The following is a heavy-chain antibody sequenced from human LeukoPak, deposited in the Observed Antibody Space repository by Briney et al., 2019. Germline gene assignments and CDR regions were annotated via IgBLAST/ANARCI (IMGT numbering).Heavy chain of an antibody. V-gene: IGHV3-21*01. D-gene: IGHD6-13*01. CDR2: ISSSSSYI. CDR3: ATKHSSSGYFDY. J-gene: IGHJ4*02. CDR1: GFTFSSYS. Sequence: PGGSLRLSCAASGFTFSSYSMNWVRQAPGKGLEWVSSISSSSSYIYYADSVKGRFTISRDNAKNSLYLQMNSLRAEDTAVYYCATKHSSSGYFDYWGQGTLVTVSS.